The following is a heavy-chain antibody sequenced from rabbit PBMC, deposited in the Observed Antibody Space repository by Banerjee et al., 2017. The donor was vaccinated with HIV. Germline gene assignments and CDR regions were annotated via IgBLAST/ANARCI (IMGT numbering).Heavy chain of an antibody. CDR1: GFTLSSYY. D-gene: IGHD8-1*01. J-gene: IGHJ4*01. CDR2: IYSGSGGST. Sequence: SGFTLSSYYMCWVRQAPGKGLELIACIYSGSGGSTDYASWAKGRFTISKTSSTTVTLQLNSLTAADTATYFCARSTGGSNYRMNLWGPGTLVTVS. V-gene: IGHV1S40*01. CDR3: ARSTGGSNYRMNL.